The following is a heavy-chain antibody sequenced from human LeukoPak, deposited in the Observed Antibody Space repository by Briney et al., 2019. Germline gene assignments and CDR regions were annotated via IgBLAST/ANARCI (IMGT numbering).Heavy chain of an antibody. V-gene: IGHV3-21*01. Sequence: GGSLRLSCAASGFTFSSYSMNWVRQAPRKGLELVSSISSSSSYIYYTDSVKGRFTISRDNAKNSLYLQMNSLRAEDTAVYYCARDLSELRSAFDIWGQGTMVTVSS. CDR3: ARDLSELRSAFDI. J-gene: IGHJ3*02. D-gene: IGHD1-7*01. CDR1: GFTFSSYS. CDR2: ISSSSSYI.